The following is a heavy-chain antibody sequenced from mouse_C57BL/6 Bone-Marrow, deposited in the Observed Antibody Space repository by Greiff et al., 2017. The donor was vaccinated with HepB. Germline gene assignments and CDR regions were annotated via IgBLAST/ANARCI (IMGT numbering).Heavy chain of an antibody. D-gene: IGHD2-3*01. J-gene: IGHJ2*01. CDR1: GYTFTSYG. CDR2: IYPRSGNT. V-gene: IGHV1-81*01. Sequence: QVQLQQSGAELARPGASVKLSCKASGYTFTSYGIRWVKQRTGQGLEWIGEIYPRSGNTYYNEKFKGKATLTADKSSSTAYMELRSLTSEDSAVYFCAGRRDGYYDFDYWGQGTTLTVSS. CDR3: AGRRDGYYDFDY.